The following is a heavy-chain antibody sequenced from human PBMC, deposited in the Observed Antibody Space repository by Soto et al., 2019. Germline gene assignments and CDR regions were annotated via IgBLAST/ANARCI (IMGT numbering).Heavy chain of an antibody. CDR3: SRRLSVPRTLESYFDY. J-gene: IGHJ4*02. CDR2: VYYSGST. D-gene: IGHD6-19*01. V-gene: IGHV4-39*02. CDR1: GGSISSSIYY. Sequence: QLQLQESGPRLVKPSETLSLTCTVSGGSISSSIYYWGWIRQPPGKGLEWIGNVYYSGSTYYNPSRQHPGYISVVTPKNHGVLRLNAVTAPDTAVYSCSRRLSVPRTLESYFDYWGQESLVTVSS.